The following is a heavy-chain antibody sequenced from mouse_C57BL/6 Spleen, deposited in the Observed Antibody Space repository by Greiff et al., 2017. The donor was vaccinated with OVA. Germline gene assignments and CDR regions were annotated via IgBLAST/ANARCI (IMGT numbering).Heavy chain of an antibody. CDR1: GYSFTGYY. J-gene: IGHJ2*01. V-gene: IGHV1-42*01. D-gene: IGHD2-1*01. CDR3: ARVDGNFSVVYFDY. Sequence: VQLQQSGPELVKPGASVKISCKASGYSFTGYYMNWVKQSPEKSLEWIGEINPSTGGTTYNQKFTDKATLTVYKSSSTAYMQRKSLTSEDSAVYDCARVDGNFSVVYFDYWGQGTTLTVSS. CDR2: INPSTGGT.